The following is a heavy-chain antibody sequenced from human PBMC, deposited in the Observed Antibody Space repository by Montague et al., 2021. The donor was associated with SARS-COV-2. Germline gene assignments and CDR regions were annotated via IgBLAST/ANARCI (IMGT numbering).Heavy chain of an antibody. CDR2: IWYDGSNK. J-gene: IGHJ4*02. CDR1: GFTFSSYG. Sequence: SLRLSWAASGFTFSSYGMHWVRQAPGKGLEWVAVIWYDGSNKYYSDSVNGRFTISRDNSKNTLYLQMNSLRAEDTAVYYCARDAKDYGEGFDYWGQGTLVTVSS. D-gene: IGHD4-17*01. CDR3: ARDAKDYGEGFDY. V-gene: IGHV3-33*01.